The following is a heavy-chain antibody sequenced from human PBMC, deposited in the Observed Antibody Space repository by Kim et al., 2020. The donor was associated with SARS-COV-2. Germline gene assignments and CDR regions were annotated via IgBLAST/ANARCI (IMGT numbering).Heavy chain of an antibody. CDR1: GFTFSSYA. J-gene: IGHJ4*02. Sequence: GGSLRLSCAASGFTFSSYAMHWVRQAPGKGLEWVAVISYDGSNKYYADSVKGRFTISRDNSKNTLYLQMNSLRAEDTAVYYCARGSWEWIQLWLLDYWGQGTLVTVSS. D-gene: IGHD5-18*01. CDR2: ISYDGSNK. CDR3: ARGSWEWIQLWLLDY. V-gene: IGHV3-30*04.